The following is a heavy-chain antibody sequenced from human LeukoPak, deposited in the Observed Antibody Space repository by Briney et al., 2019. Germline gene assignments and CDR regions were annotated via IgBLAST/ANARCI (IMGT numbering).Heavy chain of an antibody. CDR1: GFTFSTYW. CDR2: INRDGSTT. V-gene: IGHV3-74*01. CDR3: ARGQRRHTDMAPSFDY. D-gene: IGHD5-18*01. J-gene: IGHJ4*02. Sequence: PGGSLRLSCAASGFTFSTYWMHWVRQAPGKGLVWVSRINRDGSTTSYADSVRGRFTISRDNSRNTLYLQMNSLRAEDTAVYYCARGQRRHTDMAPSFDYWGQGTLVTVSS.